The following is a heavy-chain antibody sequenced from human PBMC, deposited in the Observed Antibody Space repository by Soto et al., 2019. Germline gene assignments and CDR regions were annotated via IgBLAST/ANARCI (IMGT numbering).Heavy chain of an antibody. J-gene: IGHJ4*02. CDR2: ISYDGSNK. Sequence: GGSLRLSCAASGFTFSSYAMHWVRQAPGKGLEWVAVISYDGSNKYYADSVKGRFTISRDNSKNTLYLQMNSLRAEDTAVYYCARDKVGYYDILTGYYFDYWGQGTLVTVSS. V-gene: IGHV3-30-3*01. D-gene: IGHD3-9*01. CDR3: ARDKVGYYDILTGYYFDY. CDR1: GFTFSSYA.